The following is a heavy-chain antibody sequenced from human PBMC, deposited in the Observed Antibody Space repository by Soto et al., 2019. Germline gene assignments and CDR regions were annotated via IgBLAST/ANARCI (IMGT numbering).Heavy chain of an antibody. CDR1: GGTFSSYA. J-gene: IGHJ4*02. V-gene: IGHV1-69*01. CDR2: IIPIFGTA. Sequence: QVQLVKSGAGVKKPGSSVKVSCKASGGTFSSYAISWVRQAPGQGLEWMGGIIPIFGTANYAQKFQGRVTITADESTSTAYMELSSLRSEDTAVYYCARDREAIAYFDYWGQGTLVTVSS. CDR3: ARDREAIAYFDY. D-gene: IGHD2-2*02.